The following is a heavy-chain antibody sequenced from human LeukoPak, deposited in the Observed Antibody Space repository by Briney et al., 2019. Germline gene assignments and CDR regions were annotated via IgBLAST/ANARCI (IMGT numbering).Heavy chain of an antibody. CDR2: ISSSSSTI. J-gene: IGHJ4*02. D-gene: IGHD3-22*01. V-gene: IGHV3-48*01. Sequence: PGGSLRLSCAASGFTFSSYSMNWVRQAPGKGLEWVSYISSSSSTIYYADSVKGQFTISRDNAKNSLYLQMNSLRAEDTAVYYCARGSSSALYYYDSSGYSPLGYWGQGTLVTVSS. CDR1: GFTFSSYS. CDR3: ARGSSSALYYYDSSGYSPLGY.